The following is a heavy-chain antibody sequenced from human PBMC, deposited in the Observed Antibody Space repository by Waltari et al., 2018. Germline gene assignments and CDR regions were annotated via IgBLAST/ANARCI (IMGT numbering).Heavy chain of an antibody. J-gene: IGHJ4*02. D-gene: IGHD7-27*01. CDR3: AKDLGSGGYFDY. CDR2: IYSGGST. V-gene: IGHV3-23*03. CDR1: GFTFSSYA. Sequence: EVQLLESGGGLVQPGGSLRLSCAASGFTFSSYAMSWVRQAPGKGLEWVSVIYSGGSTYYADSVKGRFTISRDNSKNTLYLQMNSLRAEDMAVYYCAKDLGSGGYFDYWGQGTLVTVSS.